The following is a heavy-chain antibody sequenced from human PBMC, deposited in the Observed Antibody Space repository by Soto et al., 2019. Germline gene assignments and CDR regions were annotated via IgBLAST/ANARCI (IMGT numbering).Heavy chain of an antibody. CDR2: ISSTTNYI. CDR1: GFTFTRYS. J-gene: IGHJ4*01. Sequence: PGGSLRLSCAASGFTFTRYSMNWVRQAPGKWLEWVASISSTTNYIYYGESLKGRLTISRDNAKNSMYLQMNTLRAEDTAVYYCARESEDLSSNLDYWGQGXLVTVYS. V-gene: IGHV3-21*06. CDR3: ARESEDLSSNLDY.